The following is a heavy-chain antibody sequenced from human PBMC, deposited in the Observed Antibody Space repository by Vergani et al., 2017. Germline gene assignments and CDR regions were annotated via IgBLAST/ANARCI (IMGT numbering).Heavy chain of an antibody. D-gene: IGHD2-2*01. Sequence: QVQLVESGGGVVQPGRSLRLSCAASGFTFSSYAMHWVRQAPGKGLEWVAVISYDGSNKYYADSVKGRFTISRDNSKKTLYLQMNSLRAEDTAVYYCARDPVIVVVPAAPGGAFDIWGQGTMVTVSS. V-gene: IGHV3-30-3*01. CDR2: ISYDGSNK. J-gene: IGHJ3*02. CDR3: ARDPVIVVVPAAPGGAFDI. CDR1: GFTFSSYA.